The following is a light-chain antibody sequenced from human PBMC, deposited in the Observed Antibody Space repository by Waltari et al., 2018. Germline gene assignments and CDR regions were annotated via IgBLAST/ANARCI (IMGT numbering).Light chain of an antibody. Sequence: QSVLTQPPSASVTPGQRVIISCSWTASNIGNHFVNCYQQLPGKAPKLFIYRNDLRPSGVPDRFSGSKSGTSASLVISGLQSEDEADYYCGTWDDSLNGRWVFGGGTKVTV. CDR2: RND. CDR3: GTWDDSLNGRWV. J-gene: IGLJ3*02. CDR1: ASNIGNHF. V-gene: IGLV1-44*01.